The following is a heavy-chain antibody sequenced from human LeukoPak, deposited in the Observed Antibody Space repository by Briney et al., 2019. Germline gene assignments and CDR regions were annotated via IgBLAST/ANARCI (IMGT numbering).Heavy chain of an antibody. V-gene: IGHV1-3*01. CDR1: GYTFTSYA. J-gene: IGHJ6*02. D-gene: IGHD2-15*01. CDR3: ARGTGCTGGSCSYYGMDV. Sequence: ASVKVSCKGSGYTFTSYAMHWVRQAPGQRLEWMGWINAGNGDTKYSQKFQGRVTITRDTSATTAYMELSSLTSEDTAVYYCARGTGCTGGSCSYYGMDVWGQGTTVTVSS. CDR2: INAGNGDT.